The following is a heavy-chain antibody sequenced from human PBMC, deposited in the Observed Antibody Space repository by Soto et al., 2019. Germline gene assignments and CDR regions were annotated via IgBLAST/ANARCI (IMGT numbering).Heavy chain of an antibody. J-gene: IGHJ4*02. CDR3: ATVFEH. CDR2: VDSAGSGT. V-gene: IGHV3-74*01. Sequence: VPLVESGGGSVQPGGSLRLSCVASGITFSGFWMHWVRQVPGKGLVWVARVDSAGSGTSYADSVKGRFTIYRDNAKNTLALQMDSLRVEDTAVYYCATVFEHWGQGIPVTVSS. CDR1: GITFSGFW.